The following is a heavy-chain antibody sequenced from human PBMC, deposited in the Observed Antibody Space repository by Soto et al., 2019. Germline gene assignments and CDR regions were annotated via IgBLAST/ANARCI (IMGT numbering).Heavy chain of an antibody. D-gene: IGHD3-22*01. CDR1: GYTFYRYG. V-gene: IGHV1-18*01. Sequence: QVQLVQSGAEVKKAGASVKVSCKASGYTFYRYGITWVRQAPGQGLEWMGWINPSNDNTNYAQKFPRRVTMTTDASTSTAHMELRSLKSDDTAVYYCARDTQQDSNGYYLEWFDPWGQGTLVTVSS. CDR3: ARDTQQDSNGYYLEWFDP. CDR2: INPSNDNT. J-gene: IGHJ5*02.